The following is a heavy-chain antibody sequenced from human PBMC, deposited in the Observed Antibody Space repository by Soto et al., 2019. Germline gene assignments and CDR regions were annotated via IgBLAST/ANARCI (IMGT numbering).Heavy chain of an antibody. Sequence: ASETLCLTCTVSGGSISSYYWSWIRQPPGKGLEWIGYIYYCGSTNYNPSLKSRVTISVDTSKNQFPLKLSSVTAADTAVYYCARLVWSYGTWFDPWGQGTLVTVSS. V-gene: IGHV4-59*08. CDR2: IYYCGST. CDR3: ARLVWSYGTWFDP. J-gene: IGHJ5*02. D-gene: IGHD5-18*01. CDR1: GGSISSYY.